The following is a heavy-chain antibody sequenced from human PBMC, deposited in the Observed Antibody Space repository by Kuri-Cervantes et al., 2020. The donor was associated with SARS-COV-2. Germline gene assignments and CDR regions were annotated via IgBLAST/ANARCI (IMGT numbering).Heavy chain of an antibody. J-gene: IGHJ3*02. D-gene: IGHD5-12*01. CDR1: GFTFSSYA. V-gene: IGHV3-30*03. CDR3: ARGYSGYVGAFDI. CDR2: ISYDGSNK. Sequence: GGSLRLSCAASGFTFSSYAMSWVRQAPGKGLEWVAVISYDGSNKYYADSVKGRFTISRDNSKNTLYLQMNSLRAEDTAVYYCARGYSGYVGAFDIWGQGTMVTVSS.